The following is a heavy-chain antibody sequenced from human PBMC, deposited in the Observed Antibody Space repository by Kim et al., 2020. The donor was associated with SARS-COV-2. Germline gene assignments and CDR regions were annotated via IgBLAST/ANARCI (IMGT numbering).Heavy chain of an antibody. CDR2: ISGSGGST. D-gene: IGHD3-22*01. Sequence: GGSLRLSCAASGFTFSSYAMSWVRQAPGKGLEWVSAISGSGGSTYYADSVKGRFTISRDNSKNTLYLQMNSLRAEDTAVYYCAKDPMSRITMIVVVIPYFDYWGQGTLVTVSS. J-gene: IGHJ4*02. V-gene: IGHV3-23*01. CDR1: GFTFSSYA. CDR3: AKDPMSRITMIVVVIPYFDY.